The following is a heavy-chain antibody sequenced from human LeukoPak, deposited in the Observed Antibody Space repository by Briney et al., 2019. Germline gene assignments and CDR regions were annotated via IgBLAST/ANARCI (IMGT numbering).Heavy chain of an antibody. CDR2: IIPVFGTA. D-gene: IGHD1-20*01. Sequence: SVKVSCKASGGTFSSYAISWVRQAPGQGLEWMGGIIPVFGTANYAQKFQGRVTITADESTSTAYMELSSLRSEDTAVYYCARDAGARLTGTPIWGQGTLVTVSS. CDR1: GGTFSSYA. CDR3: ARDAGARLTGTPI. J-gene: IGHJ4*02. V-gene: IGHV1-69*01.